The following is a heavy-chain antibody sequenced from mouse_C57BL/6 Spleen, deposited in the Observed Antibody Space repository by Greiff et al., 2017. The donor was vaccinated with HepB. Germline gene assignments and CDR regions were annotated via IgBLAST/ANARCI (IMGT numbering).Heavy chain of an antibody. V-gene: IGHV1-42*01. CDR2: INPSTGGT. CDR1: GYSFTGYY. CDR3: ARTDY. J-gene: IGHJ2*01. Sequence: EVQLQQPGAELVKPGASVKLSCKASGYSFTGYYMNWVKQSPEKSLEWIGEINPSTGGTTYNQKFKAKATLTVDKSSSTAYMQLKSLTSEDSAVYYCARTDYWGQGTTLTVSS.